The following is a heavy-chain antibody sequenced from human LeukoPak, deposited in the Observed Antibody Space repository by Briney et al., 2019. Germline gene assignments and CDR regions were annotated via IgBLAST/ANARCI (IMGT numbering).Heavy chain of an antibody. CDR1: GFTFSNYA. V-gene: IGHV3-23*01. CDR2: ISKSGGTK. CDR3: AKDGSGTFLLGNYYFDY. D-gene: IGHD3-10*01. Sequence: GESPRLSCAASGFTFSNYAMSWVRQTPGKGLEWVSSISKSGGTKYYADSVKGRFTISRDNSKNTLYLRMNGLRAEDTAVYYCAKDGSGTFLLGNYYFDYWGQGTLVTVSS. J-gene: IGHJ4*02.